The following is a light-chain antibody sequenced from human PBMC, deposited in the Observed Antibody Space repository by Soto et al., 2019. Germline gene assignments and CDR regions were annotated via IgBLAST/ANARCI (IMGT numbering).Light chain of an antibody. CDR2: KAS. J-gene: IGKJ3*01. CDR1: QSISSW. V-gene: IGKV1-5*03. CDR3: QQYNNFFT. Sequence: DIQMPQSPSTLSASVGDRVTITCRASQSISSWLAWYQQKPGKAPKLLIYKASSLESGVPSGFSGSGSGTELNLTISRLQPDDFSTYYCQQYNNFFTFGPGTKVDIK.